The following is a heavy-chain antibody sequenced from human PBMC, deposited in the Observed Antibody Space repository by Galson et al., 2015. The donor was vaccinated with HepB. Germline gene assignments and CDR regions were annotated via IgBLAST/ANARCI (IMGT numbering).Heavy chain of an antibody. J-gene: IGHJ4*02. D-gene: IGHD2-8*01. Sequence: SCAAPGYTFTSYYMHWVRQAPGQGLEWMGIINPSGGSTSYAQKFQGRVTMTRDTSTSTVCMELSSLRSEDTAVYYCARDETDIVLMVYAAGPGYWGQGTLVTVSS. CDR3: ARDETDIVLMVYAAGPGY. CDR1: GYTFTSYY. V-gene: IGHV1-46*01. CDR2: INPSGGST.